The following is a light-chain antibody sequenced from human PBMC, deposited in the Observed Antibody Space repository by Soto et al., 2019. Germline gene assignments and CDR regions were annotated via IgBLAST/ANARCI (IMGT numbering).Light chain of an antibody. CDR2: AAS. CDR1: QAISTW. J-gene: IGKJ1*01. Sequence: DIQMTQSPSSVSASVGDRVTIICRASQAISTWLAWYQQKPGKAPKLLIYAASNLQTGVPSRFSSSGSGTDFTLTISSLQPEDFATYYCQQANSFPRTFGQGTKVEIK. CDR3: QQANSFPRT. V-gene: IGKV1D-12*01.